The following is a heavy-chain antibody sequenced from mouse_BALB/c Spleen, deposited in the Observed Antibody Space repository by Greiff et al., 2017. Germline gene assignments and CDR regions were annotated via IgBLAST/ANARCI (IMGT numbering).Heavy chain of an antibody. Sequence: QVQLQQSGAELMKPGASVKISCTATGYTFSSYWIAWVQQRPGHGLEWIGEILPGSGSTNYNEKFKGQATFTADTSSNTAYMQLSSLTSEDSAVDYCARLRYDNYYAMDYWGQGTSVTVSS. J-gene: IGHJ4*01. D-gene: IGHD2-10*02. V-gene: IGHV1-9*01. CDR1: GYTFSSYW. CDR3: ARLRYDNYYAMDY. CDR2: ILPGSGST.